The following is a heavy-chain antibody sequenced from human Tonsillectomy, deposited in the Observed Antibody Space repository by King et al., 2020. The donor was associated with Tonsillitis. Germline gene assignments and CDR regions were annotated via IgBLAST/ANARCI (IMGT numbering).Heavy chain of an antibody. D-gene: IGHD5-12*01. V-gene: IGHV4-39*01. CDR1: GGSISSSSYY. Sequence: QLQESGPGLVKPSETLSLTCTVSGGSISSSSYYWGWIRQPPGKGLEWIGSIYYSGSTYYNPSLKSRVTISVDTSKNQFSLKLSSVTAADTAVYYCARHAGYDLYYYYMDVWGKGTTVTVSS. CDR3: ARHAGYDLYYYYMDV. CDR2: IYYSGST. J-gene: IGHJ6*03.